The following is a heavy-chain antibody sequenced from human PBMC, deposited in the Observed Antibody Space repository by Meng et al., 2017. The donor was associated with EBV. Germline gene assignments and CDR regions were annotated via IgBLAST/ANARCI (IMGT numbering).Heavy chain of an antibody. V-gene: IGHV1-3*01. CDR2: INVGVGYT. CDR1: GYAFTSYI. CDR3: VRGPPVGVPGPGDY. Sequence: QVQLVQYGAEVKNPGASVKVSCKASGYAFTSYILHWVRQPPGQRLEWMGWINVGVGYTKYSQKFQGRVTISSDTSATTGYMELSSLRSEDTAVYYCVRGPPVGVPGPGDYWGQGTLVTVSS. D-gene: IGHD2-21*01. J-gene: IGHJ4*02.